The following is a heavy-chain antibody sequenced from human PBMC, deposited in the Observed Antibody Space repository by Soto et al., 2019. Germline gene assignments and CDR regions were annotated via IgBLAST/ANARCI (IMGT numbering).Heavy chain of an antibody. V-gene: IGHV1-3*01. CDR2: IHAGNGHT. D-gene: IGHD3-16*01. CDR1: GYAFTSYA. CDR3: ARMVSVWGGDPYYYYMDV. Sequence: QVQLVQSGAEVKKPGASMKVYCKASGYAFTSYAVHSVRQAPGQRLEWMGWIHAGNGHTKSSEKFQDRVTISKDTPASIVYTELSSLPSEDTAVYYCARMVSVWGGDPYYYYMDVWGKGTTVSVSS. J-gene: IGHJ6*03.